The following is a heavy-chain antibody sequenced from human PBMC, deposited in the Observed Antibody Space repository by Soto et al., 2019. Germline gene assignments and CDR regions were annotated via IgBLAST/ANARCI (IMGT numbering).Heavy chain of an antibody. CDR2: TYYRSRWYN. D-gene: IGHD1-1*01. CDR3: AGTTSLQWYYMDV. J-gene: IGHJ6*03. V-gene: IGHV6-1*01. Sequence: QVQLQQSGPGLVKPSQTLSLTCAISGDSVSSNSAAWNWSRQSPSRGLEWLGRTYYRSRWYNDYAVSVKSRITINPDTAKNQFSLHLISVTPEDTAVYCCAGTTSLQWYYMDVWGKGSTVAVSS. CDR1: GDSVSSNSAA.